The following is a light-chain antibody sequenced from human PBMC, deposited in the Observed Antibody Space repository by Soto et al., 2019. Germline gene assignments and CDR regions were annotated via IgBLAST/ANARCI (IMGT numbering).Light chain of an antibody. J-gene: IGKJ1*01. V-gene: IGKV3-15*01. CDR2: DAS. CDR1: QTIGSN. CDR3: QQYNNWPPTWT. Sequence: EIVMTQSPATLSVSPGERATLSCRASQTIGSNLAWYQQKPGQPPRLLIYDASTRATDIPARFTGSGSGTEFTLTISSLQSEDFAVFYCQQYNNWPPTWTFGKGTKVDIK.